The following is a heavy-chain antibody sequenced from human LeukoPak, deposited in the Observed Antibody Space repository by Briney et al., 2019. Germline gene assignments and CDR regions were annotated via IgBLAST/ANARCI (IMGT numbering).Heavy chain of an antibody. V-gene: IGHV3-33*01. CDR2: IWYDGSNK. CDR1: GFTFSSYG. D-gene: IGHD6-13*01. Sequence: GGSLRLSCAASGFTFSSYGMHWVRQAPGKGLEWVAGIWYDGSNKYYADSVKGRFTISRDNAKNSLYLQMNSLRAEDTAVYYCARGAYTAAGSHPSYYYYYGMDVWGQGTTVTVSS. CDR3: ARGAYTAAGSHPSYYYYYGMDV. J-gene: IGHJ6*02.